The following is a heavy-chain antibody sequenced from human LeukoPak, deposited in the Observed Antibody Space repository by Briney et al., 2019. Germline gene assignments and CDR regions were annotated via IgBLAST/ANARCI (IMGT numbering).Heavy chain of an antibody. CDR1: GGSISSYY. J-gene: IGHJ3*02. CDR3: ATKLHSSGWANDALDI. Sequence: SETLSLTCTASGGSISSYYWSWIRQPPGKGLEWIGYIYYSGSTNYNPSLKSRVTISVDTSKNQFSLKLSSVTAADTAVYYCATKLHSSGWANDALDIWGQGTMVTVSS. CDR2: IYYSGST. D-gene: IGHD6-19*01. V-gene: IGHV4-59*01.